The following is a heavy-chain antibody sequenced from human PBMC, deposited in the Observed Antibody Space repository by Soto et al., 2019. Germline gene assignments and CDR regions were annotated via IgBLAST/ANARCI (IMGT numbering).Heavy chain of an antibody. Sequence: LRLSCAASGFTFSSYAMHWVRQAPGKGLEWVAVISYDGSNKYYADSVKGRFTISRDNSKNTLYLQMNSLRAEDTAVYYCARDDAGYDFSLVPQYYYGMDVWGQGTTVTVSS. CDR2: ISYDGSNK. CDR3: ARDDAGYDFSLVPQYYYGMDV. CDR1: GFTFSSYA. D-gene: IGHD3-3*01. V-gene: IGHV3-30-3*01. J-gene: IGHJ6*02.